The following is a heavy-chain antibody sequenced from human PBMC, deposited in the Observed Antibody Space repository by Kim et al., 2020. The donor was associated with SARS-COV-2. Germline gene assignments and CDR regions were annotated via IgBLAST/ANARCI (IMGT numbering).Heavy chain of an antibody. CDR3: ARASVSGSYSPFVD. V-gene: IGHV3-48*02. J-gene: IGHJ4*02. D-gene: IGHD1-26*01. CDR2: ISSSSSTI. CDR1: GFTFSSYS. Sequence: GGSLRLSCAASGFTFSSYSMNWVRQAPGKGLEWVSYISSSSSTIYYADSVKGRFTISRDNAKNSLYLQMNSLRDEDTAVYYCARASVSGSYSPFVDWGQGTLVTVSS.